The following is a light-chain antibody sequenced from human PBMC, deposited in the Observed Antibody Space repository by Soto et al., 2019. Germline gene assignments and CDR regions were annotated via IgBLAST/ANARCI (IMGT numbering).Light chain of an antibody. Sequence: DIQMTQSPSTLSASVGDRVTITCRASQSISSWLAWYQQKPGRAPKLLIYTASSLQSGVPSRFSGSGSGTDFTLTISSLQPEDFATYHCQQGYTTPITFGQGTRLENK. J-gene: IGKJ5*01. CDR1: QSISSW. CDR3: QQGYTTPIT. CDR2: TAS. V-gene: IGKV1-39*01.